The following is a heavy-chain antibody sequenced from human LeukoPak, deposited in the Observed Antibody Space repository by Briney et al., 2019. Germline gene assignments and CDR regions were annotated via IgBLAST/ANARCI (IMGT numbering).Heavy chain of an antibody. Sequence: ASVKVSCKASGYTFTSYAMHWVRQAPGQRLEWMGWISAHNGNTNYAQKLQGRVTMTTDTSTSTAYMELRSLRSDDTAVYYCARGYCSSTSCSNSDFDYWGQGTLVTVSS. CDR2: ISAHNGNT. D-gene: IGHD2-2*01. CDR1: GYTFTSYA. V-gene: IGHV1-18*01. J-gene: IGHJ4*02. CDR3: ARGYCSSTSCSNSDFDY.